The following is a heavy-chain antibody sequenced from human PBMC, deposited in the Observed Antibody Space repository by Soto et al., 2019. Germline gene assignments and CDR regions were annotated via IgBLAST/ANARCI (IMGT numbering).Heavy chain of an antibody. CDR3: ARGGRAYNWNDEVDY. J-gene: IGHJ4*02. CDR2: IWYDGSTE. Sequence: QVQLVESGGGVVQPGRSLRLSCAASGFTFSSYGMHWVRQAPGKGLEWVAVIWYDGSTEYYADSVKGRVTISRDNSKNTLYLKMNRLRAEDTAVYYCARGGRAYNWNDEVDYWGQGTLVTVSS. V-gene: IGHV3-33*01. CDR1: GFTFSSYG. D-gene: IGHD1-1*01.